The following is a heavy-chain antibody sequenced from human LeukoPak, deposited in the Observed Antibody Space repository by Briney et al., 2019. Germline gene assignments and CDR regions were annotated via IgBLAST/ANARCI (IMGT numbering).Heavy chain of an antibody. CDR3: ASWGCSDTKCYWGFFDS. J-gene: IGHJ4*02. D-gene: IGHD2-2*01. V-gene: IGHV1-18*01. CDR1: GYTSTNYG. CDR2: ISARDT. Sequence: GASVKVSCRTSGYTSTNYGISWVRQAPGQGLEWMGWISARDTNSAQKFQGRVSMTTDTSTSTAYMELRSLTSDDTAVYYCASWGCSDTKCYWGFFDSWGQGTLVTVSS.